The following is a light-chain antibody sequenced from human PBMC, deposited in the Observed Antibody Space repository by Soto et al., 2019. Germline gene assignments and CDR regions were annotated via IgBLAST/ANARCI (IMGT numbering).Light chain of an antibody. CDR2: GAS. CDR1: HSVSSSY. Sequence: EIVLTQSPGTLSLSPGERATLSCRASHSVSSSYLAWYQQKPGQAPRLLIYGASSRATGVPDRFSGSGSGTDFTLTISRLESEDFAVYYCQQYSSSPPYTFGQGTKLEIK. J-gene: IGKJ2*01. V-gene: IGKV3-20*01. CDR3: QQYSSSPPYT.